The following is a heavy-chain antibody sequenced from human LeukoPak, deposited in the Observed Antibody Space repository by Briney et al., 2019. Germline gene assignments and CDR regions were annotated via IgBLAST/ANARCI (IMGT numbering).Heavy chain of an antibody. Sequence: GGSLRLSCSVSGFTFITYGMHWVRQARGKGLEYVSAISSNGDNTYYADSVKGRFTISRDNSKNTLYLQMSSLSSDDTAVYYCVRGTGYRGQGTLVTVCS. CDR2: ISSNGDNT. CDR1: GFTFITYG. CDR3: VRGTGY. V-gene: IGHV3-64D*06. J-gene: IGHJ4*02.